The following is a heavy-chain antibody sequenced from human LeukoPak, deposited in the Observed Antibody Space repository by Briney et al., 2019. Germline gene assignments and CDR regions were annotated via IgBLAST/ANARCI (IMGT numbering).Heavy chain of an antibody. D-gene: IGHD4-17*01. Sequence: SETLSLTCTVSGASIDNGNFYWGWIRQPAGKGLEWIGRIYSSGSTSYHSSLKSRVTMSVDTSKNQFSLKLSSVTAADTAVYYCARETYDYGVPYYMDVWGKGTTVTISS. CDR1: GASIDNGNFY. CDR2: IYSSGST. V-gene: IGHV4-61*02. CDR3: ARETYDYGVPYYMDV. J-gene: IGHJ6*03.